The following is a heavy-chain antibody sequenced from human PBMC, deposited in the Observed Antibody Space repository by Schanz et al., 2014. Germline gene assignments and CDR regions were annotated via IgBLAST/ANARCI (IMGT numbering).Heavy chain of an antibody. J-gene: IGHJ5*02. CDR2: ISPYNGNT. Sequence: QVQLVQSGAEVKKPGASVKVSCKASGYSFISHAIHWVRQAPGQRLEWMGWISPYNGNTNYAPKVQGRVTMTTDTSTGTAYMELRSLRSDDTAVYYCARDRRRYCSTASCLHDNWFDPWGQGTLVIVSS. V-gene: IGHV1-3*01. D-gene: IGHD2-2*01. CDR3: ARDRRRYCSTASCLHDNWFDP. CDR1: GYSFISHA.